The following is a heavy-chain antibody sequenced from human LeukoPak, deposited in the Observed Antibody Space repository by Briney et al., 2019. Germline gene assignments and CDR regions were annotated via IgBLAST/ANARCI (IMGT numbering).Heavy chain of an antibody. CDR1: GFALSTSGVG. Sequence: SGPTLVNPTQTLTLTCTFSGFALSTSGVGVGWIRQPPGKAPEWLALLYWDDDKWYSPALKSRITITRDTSKNQVALRMTNMDPVDTATYYCAVQLRLSLHFDNWGQGILVTVSS. J-gene: IGHJ4*02. D-gene: IGHD2-2*01. CDR3: AVQLRLSLHFDN. V-gene: IGHV2-5*02. CDR2: LYWDDDK.